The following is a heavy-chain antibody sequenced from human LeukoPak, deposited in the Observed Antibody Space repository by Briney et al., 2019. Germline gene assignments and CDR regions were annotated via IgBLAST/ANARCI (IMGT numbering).Heavy chain of an antibody. D-gene: IGHD4-23*01. V-gene: IGHV3-23*01. Sequence: GGSLRLSCAASGFTFNSYAMTWVRQAPGKGLEWVSTISGGGGSTYYADSVKGRFTISRDNSRNTLYLQVNSLRAEDTAVYYCARADYGGNSDYYYYGMDVWGQGTRVTVSS. CDR3: ARADYGGNSDYYYYGMDV. CDR1: GFTFNSYA. J-gene: IGHJ6*02. CDR2: ISGGGGST.